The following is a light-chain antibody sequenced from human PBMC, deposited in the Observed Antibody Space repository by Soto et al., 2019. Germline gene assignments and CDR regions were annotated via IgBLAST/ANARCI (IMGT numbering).Light chain of an antibody. V-gene: IGLV1-47*01. CDR2: RNN. CDR3: AAWDDSLSAVV. CDR1: SSNIGSNY. J-gene: IGLJ2*01. Sequence: QSALTQPPSASGTPGQRATIACCGSSSNIGSNYVYWYQQLPGTAPKLLIYRNNQRPSGVPDRFSGSKSGTSASLAISGLRSEDEADYYCAAWDDSLSAVVFGGGTQLTVL.